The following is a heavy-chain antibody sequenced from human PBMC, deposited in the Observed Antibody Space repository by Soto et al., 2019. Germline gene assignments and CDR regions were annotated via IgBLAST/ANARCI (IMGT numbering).Heavy chain of an antibody. Sequence: SETLSLTCTVSCGSISSGDYYWSWIRQPPGKGLEWIGYIYYSGTTYYNPSLKSRVTISVDTSKNQFSLKVNSVTAADTAVYYCARALIQLWPHYYYGMDVWGQGTTVTVSS. CDR3: ARALIQLWPHYYYGMDV. CDR1: CGSISSGDYY. CDR2: IYYSGTT. J-gene: IGHJ6*02. D-gene: IGHD5-18*01. V-gene: IGHV4-30-4*01.